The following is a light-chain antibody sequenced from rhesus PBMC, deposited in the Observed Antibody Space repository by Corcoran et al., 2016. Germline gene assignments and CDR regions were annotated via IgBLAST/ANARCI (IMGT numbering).Light chain of an antibody. CDR3: QQYSSSPYS. V-gene: IGKV1-22*01. J-gene: IGKJ2*01. Sequence: DIQMTQSPSSLSASVGDTVNITCRASQSISSWLAWYQQKPGKAPKLLIYKSSSVQSGVPERFRGSGTGTDFTLTISSLQSEDFATDYCQQYSSSPYSFGQGTKVEIK. CDR2: KSS. CDR1: QSISSW.